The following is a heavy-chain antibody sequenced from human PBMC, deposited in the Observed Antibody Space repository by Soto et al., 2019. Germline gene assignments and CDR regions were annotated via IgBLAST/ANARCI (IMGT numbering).Heavy chain of an antibody. Sequence: GGSLRLSCAASGFTFSSYGMHWVRQAPGKGLAWVAVIWYDGSNKYYADSVKGRFTISRDNSKNTLFLQINNLRAGDTAVYYCAKKSGVGATWYFDYWGQGTLVTVSS. V-gene: IGHV3-33*06. CDR1: GFTFSSYG. D-gene: IGHD1-26*01. CDR2: IWYDGSNK. J-gene: IGHJ4*02. CDR3: AKKSGVGATWYFDY.